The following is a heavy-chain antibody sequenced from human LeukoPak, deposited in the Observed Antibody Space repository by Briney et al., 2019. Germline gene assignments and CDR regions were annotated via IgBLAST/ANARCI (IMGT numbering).Heavy chain of an antibody. CDR3: ARDVGNGSGSRLYYMDV. CDR2: ISSSSSTI. V-gene: IGHV3-48*04. CDR1: GFSFSSYS. D-gene: IGHD3-10*01. Sequence: PGGSLRLSCVASGFSFSSYSINWVRQAPGTGLEWVSFISSSSSTIYYADSVKGRFTISRDNAKNSLYLQMNSLRAEDTAVYYCARDVGNGSGSRLYYMDVWGKGTTVTVSS. J-gene: IGHJ6*03.